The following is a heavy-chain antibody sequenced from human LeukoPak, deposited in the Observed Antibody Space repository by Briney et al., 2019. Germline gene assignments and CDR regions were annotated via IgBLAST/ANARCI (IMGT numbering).Heavy chain of an antibody. V-gene: IGHV1-18*04. D-gene: IGHD6-19*01. J-gene: IGHJ5*02. CDR2: ISPYNGNT. CDR1: GYTFTIYG. Sequence: ASVKVSSKASGYTFTIYGISWVRQAPGQGLGWMGWISPYNGNTNCAQNLQGRVTMTTDTSTSTAYMELRSLRSDDTAVYYCARVVVAGGGNWFDPWGQGTLVTVSS. CDR3: ARVVVAGGGNWFDP.